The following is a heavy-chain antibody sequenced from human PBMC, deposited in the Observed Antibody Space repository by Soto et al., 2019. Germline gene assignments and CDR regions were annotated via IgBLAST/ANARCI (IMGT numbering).Heavy chain of an antibody. D-gene: IGHD3-3*01. V-gene: IGHV3-7*01. J-gene: IGHJ5*02. CDR3: ARSDYDFWSGSPPGFDP. Sequence: GGSLRLSCAASGFTFSSYWMSWVRQAPGKGLEWVANIKQDGSEKYYVDSVKGRFTISRDNAKNSLYLQMNSLRAEDTAVYYCARSDYDFWSGSPPGFDPWGQGTLVTVSS. CDR2: IKQDGSEK. CDR1: GFTFSSYW.